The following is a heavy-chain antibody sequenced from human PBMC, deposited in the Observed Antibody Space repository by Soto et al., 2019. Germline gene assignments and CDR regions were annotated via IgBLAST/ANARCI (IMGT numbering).Heavy chain of an antibody. CDR3: ASAIGDADYYYGMDV. V-gene: IGHV3-53*01. CDR2: IYSGGST. Sequence: EVQLVESGGGLIQPGGSLRLSCAASGFTVSSNYMSWVRQAPGKGLEWVSVIYSGGSTYYADSVKGRFTISRDNSKNTLYLQRNSLKAEDTAVYYCASAIGDADYYYGMDVWGQGTTVTVSS. J-gene: IGHJ6*02. CDR1: GFTVSSNY.